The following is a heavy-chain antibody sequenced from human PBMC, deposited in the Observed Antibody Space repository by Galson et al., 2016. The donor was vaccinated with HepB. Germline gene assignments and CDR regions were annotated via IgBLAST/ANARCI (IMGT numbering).Heavy chain of an antibody. V-gene: IGHV3-66*02. J-gene: IGHJ2*01. CDR3: AREKGYLTNWFFDL. Sequence: SLRLSCAASGFVVSTKYMSWVRQAPGKGLEWVSVIYSDGSAYYADSVKGRFTTSRDISKNMVDLQMNNLRDEDTAVYYCAREKGYLTNWFFDLWGRGTLVTVSS. CDR2: IYSDGSA. CDR1: GFVVSTKY. D-gene: IGHD3-16*02.